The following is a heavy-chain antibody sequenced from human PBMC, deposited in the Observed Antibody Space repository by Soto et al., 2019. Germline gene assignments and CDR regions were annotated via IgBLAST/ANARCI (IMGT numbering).Heavy chain of an antibody. CDR2: IWYDGSNK. J-gene: IGHJ6*03. CDR3: ARERAMVRNYYYYYMDV. D-gene: IGHD3-10*01. CDR1: GFTFSSYG. Sequence: ESGGGVVQPGRSLRLSCAASGFTFSSYGMHWVRQAPGTGLEWVAVIWYDGSNKYYADSVKGRFTISRDNSKNTLYLQMNSLRAEDTAVYYCARERAMVRNYYYYYMDVWGKGTTVTVSS. V-gene: IGHV3-33*01.